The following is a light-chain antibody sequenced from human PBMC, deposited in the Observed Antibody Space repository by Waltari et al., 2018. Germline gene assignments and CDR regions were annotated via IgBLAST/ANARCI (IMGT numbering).Light chain of an antibody. CDR1: SSDVGGFNY. Sequence: QSALTQPASVSGSPGQSITISCTGTSSDVGGFNYVSWYQQHPGKAPRLMIYDVNDVIMRPSGVSDRFSGSKSGNTASLTISVLQAEDEADYYCSSYTSSITYVFGTGTKVTVL. V-gene: IGLV2-14*03. CDR2: DVN. CDR3: SSYTSSITYV. J-gene: IGLJ1*01.